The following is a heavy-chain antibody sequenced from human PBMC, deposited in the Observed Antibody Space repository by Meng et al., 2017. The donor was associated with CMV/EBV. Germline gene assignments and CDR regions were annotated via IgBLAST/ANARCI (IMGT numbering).Heavy chain of an antibody. CDR2: INSDGSST. CDR3: AGDLPLDGMDV. J-gene: IGHJ6*02. V-gene: IGHV3-74*01. CDR1: GFTFSSYW. Sequence: GGSLRLSCAASGFTFSSYWMRWVRQAPGKGLVWVSRINSDGSSTSYADSVKGRFTISRDNAKNTLYLQMNSLRAEDTAVYYCAGDLPLDGMDVWGQGTTVTVSS.